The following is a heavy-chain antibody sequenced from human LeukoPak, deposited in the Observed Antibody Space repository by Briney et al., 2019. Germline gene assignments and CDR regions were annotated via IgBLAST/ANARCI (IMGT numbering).Heavy chain of an antibody. CDR2: INPNIGAT. CDR1: GYTFTGYF. J-gene: IGHJ4*02. CDR3: ARGQLTYDLDH. Sequence: ASVTVSFKASGYTFTGYFMHWVRQAPGQGLEWMGWINPNIGATKYARKFQGRVTMTRDTSISTAYMELSRLRSDDTAVYYCARGQLTYDLDHWGQGTLVTVSS. V-gene: IGHV1-2*02. D-gene: IGHD3-22*01.